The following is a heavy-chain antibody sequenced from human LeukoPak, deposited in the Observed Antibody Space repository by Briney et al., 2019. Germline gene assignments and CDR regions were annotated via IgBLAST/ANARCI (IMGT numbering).Heavy chain of an antibody. D-gene: IGHD2-15*01. J-gene: IGHJ4*02. Sequence: SENLSLTCSVSGGSISPYYWSWIRQPPGKGLEWIGYIYYRGTTNYNPSLKSRVTISVDTSKNQFSLKLSSVTAADTAVYYCTRERGSAGGFDYWGQGTLVTVSS. V-gene: IGHV4-59*01. CDR2: IYYRGTT. CDR1: GGSISPYY. CDR3: TRERGSAGGFDY.